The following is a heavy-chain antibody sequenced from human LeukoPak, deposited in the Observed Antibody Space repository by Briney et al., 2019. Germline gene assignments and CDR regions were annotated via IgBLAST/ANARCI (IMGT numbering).Heavy chain of an antibody. Sequence: SETLSLTCTVSGGSISSYYWSWIRQPDGKGLEWIGRIYTSGSTNYNPSLKSRVTMSVDTSKNQFSLKLSSVTAADTAVYYCAKHSSSVRAYFDYWGQGTLVTVSS. CDR1: GGSISSYY. V-gene: IGHV4-4*07. CDR3: AKHSSSVRAYFDY. CDR2: IYTSGST. D-gene: IGHD6-13*01. J-gene: IGHJ4*02.